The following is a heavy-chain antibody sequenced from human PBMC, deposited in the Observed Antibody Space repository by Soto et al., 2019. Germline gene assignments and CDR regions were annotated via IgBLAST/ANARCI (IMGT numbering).Heavy chain of an antibody. V-gene: IGHV1-69*02. Sequence: ASVKVSCKASGGTFSSYTISWVRQAPGQGLEWMGRIIPILGIANYAQKFQGRVTITADKSTSTAYMELRSLRSDDTAMYYCARGGYYDSSGSRNYHYYGMNVWGQGTTVTVSS. J-gene: IGHJ6*02. D-gene: IGHD3-22*01. CDR2: IIPILGIA. CDR3: ARGGYYDSSGSRNYHYYGMNV. CDR1: GGTFSSYT.